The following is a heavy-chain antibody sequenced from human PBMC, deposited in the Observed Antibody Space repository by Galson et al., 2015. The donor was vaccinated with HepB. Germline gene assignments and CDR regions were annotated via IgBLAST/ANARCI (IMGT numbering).Heavy chain of an antibody. CDR1: GFTFSTYA. CDR2: ISYHGSDK. Sequence: SLRLSCAASGFTFSTYAMHWVRQAPGKGLEWVAAISYHGSDKFYADSVKGRFTISRDNSKNTLYLQMSSLRAEDTAVYYCAREGMAGTLDYWGQGTLITVSS. CDR3: AREGMAGTLDY. D-gene: IGHD6-19*01. V-gene: IGHV3-30-3*01. J-gene: IGHJ4*02.